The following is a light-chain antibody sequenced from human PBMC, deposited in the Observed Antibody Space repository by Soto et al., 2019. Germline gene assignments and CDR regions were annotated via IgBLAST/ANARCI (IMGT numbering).Light chain of an antibody. CDR2: GAS. J-gene: IGKJ5*01. Sequence: EIILTQSPDTLSLSPVEIATLSFMASQTVSSNYLAWCQQRPGQAPRLLIYGASTRAAGIPDRFSGSGSGTDFTLTISRLEPEDFAVYYCQQYGSSITFGQGTRLEIK. V-gene: IGKV3-20*01. CDR1: QTVSSNY. CDR3: QQYGSSIT.